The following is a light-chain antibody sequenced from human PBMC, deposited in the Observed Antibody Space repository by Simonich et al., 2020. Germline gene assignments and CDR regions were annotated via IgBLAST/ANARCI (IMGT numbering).Light chain of an antibody. CDR2: GAS. Sequence: EIVMTQSPAPLSVSPGEIATLSCRASQSVSSNLSWYQQKPGQAPRLLIYGASTMATGIPARCSGSGSGTEFTLTISSLQSEYFAVYYCQQYNNWPYTFGQGTKLEIK. J-gene: IGKJ2*01. CDR3: QQYNNWPYT. CDR1: QSVSSN. V-gene: IGKV3-15*01.